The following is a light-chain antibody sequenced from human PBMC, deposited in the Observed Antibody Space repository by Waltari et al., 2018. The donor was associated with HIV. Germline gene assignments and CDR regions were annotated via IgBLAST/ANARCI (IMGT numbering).Light chain of an antibody. CDR1: GSNIGSRT. CDR2: HDH. CDR3: AAWDDSLSGFV. V-gene: IGLV1-44*01. Sequence: QSVLTQHPSLYAAPGHKINISCSGGGSNIGSRTVHWYQQLPSRAPKLIIDHDHRRPSGVSDRFTASKSGTSASLFISKLQAADEATYYCAAWDDSLSGFVFGGGT. J-gene: IGLJ3*02.